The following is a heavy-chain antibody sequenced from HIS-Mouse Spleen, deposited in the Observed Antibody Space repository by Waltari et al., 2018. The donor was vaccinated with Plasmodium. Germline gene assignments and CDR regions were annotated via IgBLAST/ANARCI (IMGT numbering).Heavy chain of an antibody. CDR2: IKQDGSEK. J-gene: IGHJ2*01. CDR3: ASSWYWYFDL. V-gene: IGHV3-7*01. Sequence: EVQLVESGGGLVQPGGSLRLSCAASGFTFGSYWMRWVRQAPGKGLEWGANIKQDGSEKYYVDSVKGRFTISRDNAKNSLYLQMNSLRAEDTAVYYCASSWYWYFDLWGRGTLVTVSS. CDR1: GFTFGSYW. D-gene: IGHD6-13*01.